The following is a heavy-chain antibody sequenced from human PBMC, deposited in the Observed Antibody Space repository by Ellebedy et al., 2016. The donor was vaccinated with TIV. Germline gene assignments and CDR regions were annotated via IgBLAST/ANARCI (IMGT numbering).Heavy chain of an antibody. J-gene: IGHJ4*02. V-gene: IGHV1-46*01. CDR1: GYTFTSYY. D-gene: IGHD3-22*01. CDR3: ATCPTTYYYDSSGQSTQPLGLHD. Sequence: AASVKVSCKASGYTFTSYYMHWVRQAPGQGLEWMGIINPSGGSTSYAQKFQGRVTMTRDTSTSTVYMELSSLRSEDTAVYYCATCPTTYYYDSSGQSTQPLGLHDWGQGTLVTVSS. CDR2: INPSGGST.